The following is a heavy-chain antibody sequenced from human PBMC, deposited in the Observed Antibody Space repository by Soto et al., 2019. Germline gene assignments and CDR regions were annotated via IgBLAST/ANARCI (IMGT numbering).Heavy chain of an antibody. Sequence: SVKVSCKASGGTFTSYTVYWVRQAPGQGLEWVGGLIPIFDIANYAEEFQGRVMITADESTNTASMELSSLTSADTAVYFCARSFGRHPSETPRGHSFGAGSLFGFDDWGQGTTVTVSS. CDR3: ARSFGRHPSETPRGHSFGAGSLFGFDD. CDR2: LIPIFDIA. V-gene: IGHV1-69*13. CDR1: GGTFTSYT. J-gene: IGHJ6*02. D-gene: IGHD3-10*01.